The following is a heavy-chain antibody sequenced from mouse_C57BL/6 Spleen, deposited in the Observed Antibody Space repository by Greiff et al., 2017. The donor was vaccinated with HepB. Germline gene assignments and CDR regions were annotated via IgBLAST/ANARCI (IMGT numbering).Heavy chain of an antibody. J-gene: IGHJ4*01. V-gene: IGHV1-15*01. CDR2: IDPETGGT. Sequence: QVQLQQSGAELVRPGASVTLSCKASGYTFTDYEMHWVKQTPVHGLELIGAIDPETGGTASNQKFKGKAILTADKSSRTAYMELRSLTSEDSAVYYFTIYHGSSWDYAMDYWGQGTSVTVSS. D-gene: IGHD1-1*01. CDR3: TIYHGSSWDYAMDY. CDR1: GYTFTDYE.